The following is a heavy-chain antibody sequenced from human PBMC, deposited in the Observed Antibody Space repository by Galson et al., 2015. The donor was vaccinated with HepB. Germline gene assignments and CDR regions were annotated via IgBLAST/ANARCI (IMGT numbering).Heavy chain of an antibody. D-gene: IGHD3-3*01. CDR1: GFTFNNYG. CDR2: ISSSSSYI. CDR3: ARGPLRVLEPGVAFEI. J-gene: IGHJ3*02. Sequence: SLRLSCAASGFTFNNYGMSWVRQSPGKGLEWVSSISSSSSYIYYADSVKDRFTISRDNAKNSLYLQMNSLRAEDTAVYYCARGPLRVLEPGVAFEIWGQGTMVTVSS. V-gene: IGHV3-21*01.